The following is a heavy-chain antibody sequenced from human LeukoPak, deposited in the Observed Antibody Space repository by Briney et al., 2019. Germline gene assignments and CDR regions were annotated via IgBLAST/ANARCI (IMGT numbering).Heavy chain of an antibody. Sequence: GGSLRLSCAASGFTFSSFGMNWVRQAPGKGLEWVSVIYGGGSTYYADSVKGRFTISRDNSKNTLYLQMNSLRAEDTAVYYCARDLLATFSFDSWGQGTLVTVSS. J-gene: IGHJ4*02. CDR3: ARDLLATFSFDS. V-gene: IGHV3-66*01. CDR1: GFTFSSFG. CDR2: IYGGGST. D-gene: IGHD2-21*01.